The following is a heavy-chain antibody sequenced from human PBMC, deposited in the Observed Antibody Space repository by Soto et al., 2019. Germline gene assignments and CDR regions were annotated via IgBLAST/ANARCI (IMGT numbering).Heavy chain of an antibody. CDR3: ARVSVDFWSGYYTPFDY. V-gene: IGHV4-31*03. D-gene: IGHD3-3*01. CDR2: IYYSGST. Sequence: SETLSLTCTVSGGSISSGGYYWSWIRQHPGKGLEWIGYIYYSGSTYYNPSLKSRVTISVDTSKNQFSLKLSSVTAADTAVFYCARVSVDFWSGYYTPFDYWGQGTLVTV. CDR1: GGSISSGGYY. J-gene: IGHJ4*02.